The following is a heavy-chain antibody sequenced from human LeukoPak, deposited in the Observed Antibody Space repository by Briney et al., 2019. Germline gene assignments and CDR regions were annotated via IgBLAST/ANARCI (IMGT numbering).Heavy chain of an antibody. D-gene: IGHD3-16*02. Sequence: EASVKVSCKASGYTFTAYYIHWVRQTPGQGLEWMGWINSNSGDTNYAQKFQGRVTMTRDTSISTAYMELTRLRSDDTAVYYCARDQRRVWGSFHYTLVYWGQGTLVTVSS. J-gene: IGHJ4*02. CDR3: ARDQRRVWGSFHYTLVY. V-gene: IGHV1-2*02. CDR1: GYTFTAYY. CDR2: INSNSGDT.